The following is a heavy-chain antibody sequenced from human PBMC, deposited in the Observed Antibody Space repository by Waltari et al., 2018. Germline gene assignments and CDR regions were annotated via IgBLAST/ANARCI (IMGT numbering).Heavy chain of an antibody. J-gene: IGHJ2*01. Sequence: QLQLQESGPRLVKPSESLSLTCSVSGDSVTNTDHYWGWVRQSPGKGLEWIGSIQFSGRTYYKPSLRRRLSIAVDTAKNRCSLNLTSMTVADAAVYYCVRRPLDWQFDVWGRGTLVSVSS. V-gene: IGHV4-39*01. CDR1: GDSVTNTDHY. CDR2: IQFSGRT. CDR3: VRRPLDWQFDV.